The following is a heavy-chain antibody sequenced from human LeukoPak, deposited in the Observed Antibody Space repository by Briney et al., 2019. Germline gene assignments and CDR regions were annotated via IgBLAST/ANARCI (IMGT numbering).Heavy chain of an antibody. Sequence: ASVKVSCKPSGYIFINYDINWVRQASGQGLEWMGWMNRENGNTGYAQKFHGRVTITRHAPTNTAYMELTSLRSEDTAVYFCATPMANTFDAFDIWGQGSRVTVSS. CDR1: GYIFINYD. CDR3: ATPMANTFDAFDI. J-gene: IGHJ3*02. D-gene: IGHD5-24*01. CDR2: MNRENGNT. V-gene: IGHV1-8*01.